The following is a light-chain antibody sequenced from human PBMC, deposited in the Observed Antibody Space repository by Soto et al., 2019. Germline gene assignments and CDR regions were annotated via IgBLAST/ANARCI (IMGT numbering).Light chain of an antibody. CDR2: GAS. CDR3: QQYGSSGT. Sequence: EIVMTQSPATLSVSPGEGATLSCRASQCVSSNLAWYQQKPGQAPRLLIYGASTRATGIPDRFSGSGSGTDFTLTISRLEPEDFAVYYCQQYGSSGTFGQGTKVDIK. V-gene: IGKV3-20*01. CDR1: QCVSSN. J-gene: IGKJ1*01.